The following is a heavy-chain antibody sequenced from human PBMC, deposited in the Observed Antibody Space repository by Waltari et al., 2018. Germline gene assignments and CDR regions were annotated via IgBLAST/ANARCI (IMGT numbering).Heavy chain of an antibody. CDR2: ISWDGGST. CDR3: AKGHSKAWELLTDY. Sequence: EVQLVESGGVVVQPGGSLRLSCAASGFTFDDYAMHWVRQAPGKGLEWVSLISWDGGSTYYADSVEGRFTISRDNSKNSLYLQMNSLRAEDTALYYCAKGHSKAWELLTDYWGQGTLVTVSS. J-gene: IGHJ4*02. D-gene: IGHD1-26*01. CDR1: GFTFDDYA. V-gene: IGHV3-43D*04.